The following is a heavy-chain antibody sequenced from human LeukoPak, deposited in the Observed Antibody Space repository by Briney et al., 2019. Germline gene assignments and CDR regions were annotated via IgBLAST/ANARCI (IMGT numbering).Heavy chain of an antibody. CDR3: VRDLHYDILTGYYIRWFDP. CDR1: GGSISSSNW. Sequence: SETLSLTCAVSGGSISSSNWWSWVRQPPGKGLEWLGEIYHSGSTNYNPSLKSRVTISVDTSKNQFSLKLSSVTAADTAMYFCVRDLHYDILTGYYIRWFDPWGQGTLVTVSS. J-gene: IGHJ5*02. D-gene: IGHD3-9*01. V-gene: IGHV4-4*02. CDR2: IYHSGST.